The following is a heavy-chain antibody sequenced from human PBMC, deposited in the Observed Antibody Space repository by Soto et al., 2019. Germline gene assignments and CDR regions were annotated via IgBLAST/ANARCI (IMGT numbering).Heavy chain of an antibody. CDR2: IYYSGST. J-gene: IGHJ3*01. D-gene: IGHD5-12*01. Sequence: SETLSLTCTVSGGSIGRYYWSWVRQPPGKGLEWIGYIYYSGSTKYNPSLMSRVTMSVDMSENQFSLKLNSVTATDTAVYYCARDQYSGYDRGAFDVWGLGTMVTVSS. V-gene: IGHV4-59*01. CDR3: ARDQYSGYDRGAFDV. CDR1: GGSIGRYY.